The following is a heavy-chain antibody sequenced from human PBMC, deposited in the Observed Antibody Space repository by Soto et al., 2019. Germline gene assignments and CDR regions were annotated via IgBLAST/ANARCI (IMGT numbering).Heavy chain of an antibody. Sequence: HPGGSLRLSCAASGFTFSGSAMHWVRQASGKGLEWVGRIRSKANSYATAYAASVKGRFTISRDDSKNTAYLQMNSLKTEDTAVYYCTIHTPFGYYYYYMDLSGKATTVTVSS. D-gene: IGHD2-15*01. CDR1: GFTFSGSA. CDR3: TIHTPFGYYYYYMDL. V-gene: IGHV3-73*01. J-gene: IGHJ6*03. CDR2: IRSKANSYAT.